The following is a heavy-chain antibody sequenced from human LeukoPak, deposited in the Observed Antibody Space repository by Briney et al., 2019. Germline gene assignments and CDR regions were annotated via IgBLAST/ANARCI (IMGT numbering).Heavy chain of an antibody. CDR1: GGTFRRYT. CDR2: IIPIFGTP. CDR3: AVGVPTAASSFDY. Sequence: SVKVSCKASGGTFRRYTFTWVRQAPGQGLEWMGGIIPIFGTPNYAQKFQGRVTIAVDESTSTAYMELSRLRSEDTAVYYCAVGVPTAASSFDYWGQGTLVTVSS. V-gene: IGHV1-69*01. D-gene: IGHD2-2*01. J-gene: IGHJ4*02.